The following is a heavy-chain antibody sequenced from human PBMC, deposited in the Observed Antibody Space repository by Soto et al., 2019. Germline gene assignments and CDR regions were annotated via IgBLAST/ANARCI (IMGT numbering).Heavy chain of an antibody. V-gene: IGHV4-34*01. CDR2: INHSGST. CDR3: ARSVKYYYDSSGYYQFIDY. J-gene: IGHJ4*02. CDR1: GGSFSGYY. D-gene: IGHD3-22*01. Sequence: SETLSLTCAVYGGSFSGYYWSWIRQPPVKGLEWIGEINHSGSTNYNPSLKSRVTISVDTSKNQFSLQLNSVTPEDTAVYYCARSVKYYYDSSGYYQFIDYWGQGTLVTVSS.